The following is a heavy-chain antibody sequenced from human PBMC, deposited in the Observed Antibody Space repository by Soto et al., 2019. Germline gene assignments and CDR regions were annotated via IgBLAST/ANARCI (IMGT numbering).Heavy chain of an antibody. Sequence: ASVKVSCKASGFTFTRAAMQWVRQGRGQRLEWIGWIVVGSGNTNYAQKFQERVTITRDMSTSTAYMELSSLRSEDTAVYYCAADFAYWGQGTLVTVFS. J-gene: IGHJ4*02. CDR1: GFTFTRAA. CDR3: AADFAY. V-gene: IGHV1-58*02. CDR2: IVVGSGNT.